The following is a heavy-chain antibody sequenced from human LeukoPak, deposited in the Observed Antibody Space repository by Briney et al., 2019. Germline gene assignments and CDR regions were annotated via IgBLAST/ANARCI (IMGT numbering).Heavy chain of an antibody. CDR1: GLTFSSYA. Sequence: GGSLRLSCAASGLTFSSYAMSWVRQAPGKGLEWVSAISGSGGSTYYADSVKGRFTISRDNSENTLYLQMNSLRAEDTAVYYCAKDGPGGDYYYYGMDVWGKGTTVTVSS. J-gene: IGHJ6*04. D-gene: IGHD3-10*01. CDR2: ISGSGGST. CDR3: AKDGPGGDYYYYGMDV. V-gene: IGHV3-23*01.